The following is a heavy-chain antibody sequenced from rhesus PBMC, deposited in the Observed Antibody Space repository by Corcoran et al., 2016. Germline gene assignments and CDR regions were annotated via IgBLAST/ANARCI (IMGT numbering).Heavy chain of an antibody. J-gene: IGHJ4*01. CDR1: GGSFTTYW. V-gene: IGHV4-80*01. CDR3: AKYGGGSWTPVFDY. Sequence: QVQLQESGPALVKPSETLSLTCAVSGGSFTTYWWTWIRQSPGKGLERFGEVNGNTGYSNYNPSLRSGVTISRDAPPNRLSLALSSVTAADTAVYYCAKYGGGSWTPVFDYWGQGVLVTVSS. CDR2: VNGNTGYS. D-gene: IGHD6-25*01.